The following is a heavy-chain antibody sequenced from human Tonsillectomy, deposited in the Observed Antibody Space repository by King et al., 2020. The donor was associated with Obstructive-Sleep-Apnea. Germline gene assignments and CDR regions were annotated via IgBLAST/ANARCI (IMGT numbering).Heavy chain of an antibody. J-gene: IGHJ4*02. Sequence: QLQESGPGLVKPSETLSLTCTVSGGSLSGFHWTWIRQPPGKGLEWIGFISNTGSTSYSPSLQSRVTISVDTSKNQFSLRLSSVTAADTAVYFCARSLHPSGSFYPNFDYWGQGTLVTVSS. V-gene: IGHV4-59*08. CDR2: ISNTGST. CDR1: GGSLSGFH. CDR3: ARSLHPSGSFYPNFDY. D-gene: IGHD3-10*01.